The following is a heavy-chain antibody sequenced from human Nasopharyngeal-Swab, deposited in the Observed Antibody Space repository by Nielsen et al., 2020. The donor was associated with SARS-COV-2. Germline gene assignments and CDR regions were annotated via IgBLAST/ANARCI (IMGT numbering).Heavy chain of an antibody. V-gene: IGHV3-11*01. CDR3: ARRLPTAMVFDY. CDR2: ITHSGGTI. Sequence: GESLKTSCAASGFSFSDYYMSWIRQAPGKGLEWVSYITHSGGTIYYADSVKGRFTISRDNAKNSLYLQVNGLRAEDTAVYYCARRLPTAMVFDYWGQGTLVTVSS. CDR1: GFSFSDYY. D-gene: IGHD5-18*01. J-gene: IGHJ4*02.